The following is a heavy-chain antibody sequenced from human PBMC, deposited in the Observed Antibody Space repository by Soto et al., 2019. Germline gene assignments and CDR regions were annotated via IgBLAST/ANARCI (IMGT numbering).Heavy chain of an antibody. V-gene: IGHV3-21*01. J-gene: IGHJ6*02. CDR2: ISSSSSYI. CDR1: GFTFSSYS. CDR3: ARDLDCSGGSCYSRGYYYGMDV. Sequence: LRLSCAASGFTFSSYSMNWVRQAPGKGLEWVSSISSSSSYIYYADSVKGRFTISRDNAKNSLYLQMNSLRAEDTAVYYCARDLDCSGGSCYSRGYYYGMDVWGQGTTVTVSS. D-gene: IGHD2-15*01.